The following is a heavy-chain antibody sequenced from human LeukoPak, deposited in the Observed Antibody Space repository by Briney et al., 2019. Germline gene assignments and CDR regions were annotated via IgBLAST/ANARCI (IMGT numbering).Heavy chain of an antibody. V-gene: IGHV4-34*01. CDR1: GGSFSGYY. CDR2: INHSGSP. D-gene: IGHD3-9*01. CDR3: ARGNYDILTGYYPAYAFDI. J-gene: IGHJ3*02. Sequence: SETLSLTCAVHGGSFSGYYWSWIRQPPGKGLEWIGQINHSGSPNYNPSLKSRVTISVDTSKNQFSLKLTSVTAADTAVYYCARGNYDILTGYYPAYAFDIWGQGTMVTVSS.